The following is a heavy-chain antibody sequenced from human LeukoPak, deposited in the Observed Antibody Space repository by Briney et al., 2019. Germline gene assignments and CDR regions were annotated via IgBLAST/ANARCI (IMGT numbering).Heavy chain of an antibody. CDR2: ISWNSGSI. CDR3: AKVPTYDSSGYYPH. CDR1: GFTFDDYA. V-gene: IGHV3-9*01. J-gene: IGHJ4*02. D-gene: IGHD3-22*01. Sequence: GGSLRLSCAASGFTFDDYAMHWVRHAPGKGLEWVSGISWNSGSIGYADSVKGRFTISRDNAKNSLYLQMNSLRAEDTALYYCAKVPTYDSSGYYPHWGQGTLVTVSS.